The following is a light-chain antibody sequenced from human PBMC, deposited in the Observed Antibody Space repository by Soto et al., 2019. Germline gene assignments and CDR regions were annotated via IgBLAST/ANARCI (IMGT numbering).Light chain of an antibody. V-gene: IGKV1-5*03. CDR3: QQYNIYSWT. CDR1: ESISTW. Sequence: DIQMTQSPSTLSASVGDRVTITCRASESISTWLAWYQQKPGKAPNLLIYKASSLESGVPSRFRGSGSGTEFTLTISSLKPDDFETYYCQQYNIYSWTFGQGTKVDIK. CDR2: KAS. J-gene: IGKJ1*01.